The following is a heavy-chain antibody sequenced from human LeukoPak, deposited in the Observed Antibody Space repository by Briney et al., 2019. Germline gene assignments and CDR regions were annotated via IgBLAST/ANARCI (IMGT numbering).Heavy chain of an antibody. J-gene: IGHJ4*02. CDR3: ARDRAANYFDY. CDR2: IWYDGSNK. D-gene: IGHD6-25*01. Sequence: PGGSLRLSCAASGFTFSTYGMHWVRQAQGKGLEWVAIIWYDGSNKYYADSVKDRFTISRDNSKNTLYLQMNSLRAEDTAVYFCARDRAANYFDYWGQGTLVTVSS. CDR1: GFTFSTYG. V-gene: IGHV3-33*01.